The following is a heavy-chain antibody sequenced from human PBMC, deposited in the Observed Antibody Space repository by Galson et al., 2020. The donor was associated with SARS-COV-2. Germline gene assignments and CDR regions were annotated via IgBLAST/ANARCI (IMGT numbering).Heavy chain of an antibody. CDR3: ARGFYGDYEVEYFYY. CDR1: GDSISDYY. CDR2: IYYRGKT. J-gene: IGHJ1*01. Sequence: SETLSLTCSVSGDSISDYYWNWIRQSPGKGLEWIGYIYYRGKTKYNPSLKSRVTISVDTSKSQFSLKLTSVTAADTAVYYCARGFYGDYEVEYFYYWGQGTPGTVSS. D-gene: IGHD4-17*01. V-gene: IGHV4-59*12.